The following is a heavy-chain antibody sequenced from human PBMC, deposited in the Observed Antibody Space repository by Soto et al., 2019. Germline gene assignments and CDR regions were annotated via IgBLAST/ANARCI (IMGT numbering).Heavy chain of an antibody. J-gene: IGHJ6*02. Sequence: PSETLSLTCAVSGGSISSGGYSWSWIRQPPGKGLEWIGYIYHSGSTYYNPSLKSRVTIPVDTSKNQFSLKLSSVTAADTAVYYCARTWIQGYGMDVWGQGTTVTVSS. CDR1: GGSISSGGYS. V-gene: IGHV4-30-2*05. D-gene: IGHD5-18*01. CDR2: IYHSGST. CDR3: ARTWIQGYGMDV.